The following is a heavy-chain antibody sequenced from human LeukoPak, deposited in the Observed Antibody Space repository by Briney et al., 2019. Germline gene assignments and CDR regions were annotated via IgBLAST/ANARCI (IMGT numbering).Heavy chain of an antibody. J-gene: IGHJ4*02. CDR2: INSDGSST. V-gene: IGHV3-74*01. Sequence: PGGSLRLSCAASGFTFSSYAMSWVRQAPGKGLVWVSRINSDGSSTSYADSVKGRFTISRDNAKNTVYLQMNSLRAEDTAVYYCATSRTFDYWGQRTLVTVSS. CDR1: GFTFSSYA. CDR3: ATSRTFDY. D-gene: IGHD2-8*01.